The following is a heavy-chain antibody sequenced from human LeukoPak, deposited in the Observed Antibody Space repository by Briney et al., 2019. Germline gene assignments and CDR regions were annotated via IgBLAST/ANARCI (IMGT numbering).Heavy chain of an antibody. CDR3: ARQRAYYDFWSGPPPDY. Sequence: SETLSLTCTVSGGSISSSSYYWGWIRQPPGKGLEWIGSIYYSGSTYYNPSLKSRVTISVDTSKNQFSLKLSSVTAADTAVYYCARQRAYYDFWSGPPPDYWGQGTLVTVSS. J-gene: IGHJ4*02. D-gene: IGHD3-3*01. CDR2: IYYSGST. CDR1: GGSISSSSYY. V-gene: IGHV4-39*01.